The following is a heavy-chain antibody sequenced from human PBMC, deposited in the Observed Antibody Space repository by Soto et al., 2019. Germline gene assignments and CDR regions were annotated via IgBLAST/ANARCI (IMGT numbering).Heavy chain of an antibody. J-gene: IGHJ6*02. CDR3: ARVPLYCSSTSCYLRYYYYGMDV. CDR1: GGTFSSYA. CDR2: IIPIFGTA. V-gene: IGHV1-69*13. D-gene: IGHD2-2*01. Sequence: SVKVSCKASGGTFSSYAISWVRRAPGQGLEWMGGIIPIFGTANYAQKFQGRVTITADESTSTAYMELSSLRSEDTAVYYCARVPLYCSSTSCYLRYYYYGMDVWGQGTTVTVSS.